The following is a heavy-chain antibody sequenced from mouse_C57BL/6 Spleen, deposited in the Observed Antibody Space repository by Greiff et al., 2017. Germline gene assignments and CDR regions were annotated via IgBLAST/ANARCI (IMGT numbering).Heavy chain of an antibody. Sequence: EVKLEESGGDLVKPGGSLKLSCAASGFTFSSYGMSWVRQTPDTRLEWVATISSGGSYTYYPDSVQGRFTISRDNAKNTLYLQMSSLKSEDTAMYYCARDYSNYKSFAYWGQGTLVTVSA. D-gene: IGHD2-5*01. CDR3: ARDYSNYKSFAY. J-gene: IGHJ3*01. CDR1: GFTFSSYG. CDR2: ISSGGSYT. V-gene: IGHV5-6*02.